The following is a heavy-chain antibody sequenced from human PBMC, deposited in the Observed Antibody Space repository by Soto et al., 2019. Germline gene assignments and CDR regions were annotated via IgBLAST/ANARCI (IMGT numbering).Heavy chain of an antibody. D-gene: IGHD3-10*01. CDR3: ARDRITMVRGALGYYYGMDV. CDR2: INHSGST. Sequence: SETLSLTCAVYGGSFSGYYWSWIRQPPGKGLEWIGEINHSGSTNYNPSLKSRVTISVDTSKNQFSLKLSSVTAADTAVYYCARDRITMVRGALGYYYGMDVWGQGTTVTVSS. V-gene: IGHV4-34*01. J-gene: IGHJ6*02. CDR1: GGSFSGYY.